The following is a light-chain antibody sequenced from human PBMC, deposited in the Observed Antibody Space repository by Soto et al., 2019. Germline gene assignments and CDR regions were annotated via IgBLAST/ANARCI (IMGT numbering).Light chain of an antibody. CDR2: DVS. J-gene: IGLJ2*01. CDR3: SSYTSSSTVV. V-gene: IGLV2-14*03. Sequence: QSALTQPASVSGSPGQSITVSCTGTSSDGGGYNYVSWYQQHPGKAPKLIIFDVSDRPSGVSNRFSGSKSGNTASLTISGLQAEDEADYYCSSYTSSSTVVFGGGPKLTVL. CDR1: SSDGGGYNY.